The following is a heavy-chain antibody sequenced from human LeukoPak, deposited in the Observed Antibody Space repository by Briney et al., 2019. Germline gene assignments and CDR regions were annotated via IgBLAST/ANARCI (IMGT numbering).Heavy chain of an antibody. J-gene: IGHJ4*02. V-gene: IGHV1-18*01. D-gene: IGHD5-18*01. Sequence: VQVSCQASGYTFTSYGISWVRQAPGQGLEWMGWISAYNGNTNYAQKLQGRVTMTTDTSMSTAYMELRSLRSDDTAVYYCARDDLGYSYGDESFDYWGQGTLVTVSS. CDR2: ISAYNGNT. CDR1: GYTFTSYG. CDR3: ARDDLGYSYGDESFDY.